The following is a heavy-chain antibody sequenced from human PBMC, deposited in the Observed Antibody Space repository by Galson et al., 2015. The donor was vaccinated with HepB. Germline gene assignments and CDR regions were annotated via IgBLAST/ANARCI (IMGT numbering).Heavy chain of an antibody. V-gene: IGHV7-4-1*02. CDR1: GYTFTSYA. J-gene: IGHJ4*02. Sequence: SVKVSCKASGYTFTSYAMNWVRQAPGQGLEWMGWINTNTGNPTYAQGFTGRFVFSLDTSVSTAYLQISSLKAEDTAVYYCARGLVVVPAAIRALADYWGQGTLVTVSS. D-gene: IGHD2-2*01. CDR3: ARGLVVVPAAIRALADY. CDR2: INTNTGNP.